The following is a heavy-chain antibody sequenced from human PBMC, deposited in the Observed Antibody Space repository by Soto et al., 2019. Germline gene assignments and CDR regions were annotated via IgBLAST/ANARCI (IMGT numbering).Heavy chain of an antibody. CDR2: ISSSGSTI. V-gene: IGHV3-11*01. CDR3: ARDNYASGSYYGDYYYYYGMDV. CDR1: GFTFSDYY. J-gene: IGHJ6*02. Sequence: GGSLRLSCAASGFTFSDYYMSWIRQAPGKGLEWVSYISSSGSTIYYADSVKGRFTISRDNAKNSLYLQMNSLRAEDTAVYYCARDNYASGSYYGDYYYYYGMDVWGQGTTVTVSS. D-gene: IGHD3-10*01.